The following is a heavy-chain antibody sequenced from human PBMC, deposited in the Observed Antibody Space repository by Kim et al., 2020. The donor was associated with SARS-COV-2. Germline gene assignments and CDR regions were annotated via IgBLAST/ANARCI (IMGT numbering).Heavy chain of an antibody. V-gene: IGHV3-48*02. D-gene: IGHD5-18*01. CDR3: ARVGYVAPFDY. J-gene: IGHJ4*02. CDR2: I. Sequence: IYYADSVKGRFTIYRDNAKNSLYLKMNSLRDEDTAVYYCARVGYVAPFDYWGQGTLVTVSS.